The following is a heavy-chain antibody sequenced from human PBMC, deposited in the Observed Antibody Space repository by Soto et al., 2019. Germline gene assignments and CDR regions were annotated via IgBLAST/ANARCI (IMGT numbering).Heavy chain of an antibody. D-gene: IGHD6-19*01. V-gene: IGHV1-24*01. CDR1: GYTLTELS. J-gene: IGHJ4*02. CDR2: FDPEDGET. Sequence: ASVKVSCKVSGYTLTELSMHWVRQAPGKGLEWMGGFDPEDGETIYAQKFQGRVTMTEDTSTDTAYMELSSLRSEDTAVYYCATGPPRGGWYVMRFDYRGQGTLVTVSS. CDR3: ATGPPRGGWYVMRFDY.